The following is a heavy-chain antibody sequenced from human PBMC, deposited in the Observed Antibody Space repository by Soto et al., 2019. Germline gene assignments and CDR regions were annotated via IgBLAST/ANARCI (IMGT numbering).Heavy chain of an antibody. CDR1: GYNFHKHW. CDR3: ASPIRRSSDLPYFDP. J-gene: IGHJ4*02. CDR2: MFPGYSDT. Sequence: GSLQISWEASGYNFHKHWMDGVRQMTGKGEAWMGIMFPGYSDTVYSPSFQGQVTIAVDKSTSATYLQSSGLKLSHTAIHYCASPIRRSSDLPYFDPCGQGTLVTVSS. V-gene: IGHV5-51*01.